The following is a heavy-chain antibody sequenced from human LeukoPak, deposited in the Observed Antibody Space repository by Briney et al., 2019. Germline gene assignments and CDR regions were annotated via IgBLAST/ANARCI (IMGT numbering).Heavy chain of an antibody. V-gene: IGHV3-53*01. D-gene: IGHD1-26*01. Sequence: QSGGSLRLSCAASDFTVSSNYMSWVRQAPGKGLEWVSLIYSGGSTYYADSVKGRFTISRDNSKNTLYLQMNSLRAEDTAVYYCARGAGSGSYHYAYWGQGTLVTVSS. J-gene: IGHJ4*02. CDR1: DFTVSSNY. CDR3: ARGAGSGSYHYAY. CDR2: IYSGGST.